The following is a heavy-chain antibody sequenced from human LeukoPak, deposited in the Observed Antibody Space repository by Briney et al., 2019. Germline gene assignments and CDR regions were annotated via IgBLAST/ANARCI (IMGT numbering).Heavy chain of an antibody. J-gene: IGHJ3*02. Sequence: PSETLSLTCTVSGYSISSGYYWGWIRQPPGKGLEWIGSIYHSGSTYYNPSLKSRVTISVDTSKNQFSLKLSSVTAADTAVYYCARDPGGDAFDIWGQGTMVTVSS. V-gene: IGHV4-38-2*02. CDR1: GYSISSGYY. D-gene: IGHD3-10*01. CDR3: ARDPGGDAFDI. CDR2: IYHSGST.